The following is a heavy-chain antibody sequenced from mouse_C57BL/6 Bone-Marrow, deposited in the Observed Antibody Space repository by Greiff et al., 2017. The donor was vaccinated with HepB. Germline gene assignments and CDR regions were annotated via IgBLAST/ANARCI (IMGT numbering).Heavy chain of an antibody. CDR3: ARQNYSNYDAMDY. D-gene: IGHD2-5*01. J-gene: IGHJ4*01. CDR2: IWSDGST. V-gene: IGHV2-6-1*01. CDR1: GFSLTSYG. Sequence: VKLMESGPGLVAPSQSLSITCTVSGFSLTSYGVHWVRQPPGKGLEWLVVIWSDGSTTYNSALKSRLSISKDNSKSQVFLKMNSLQTDDTAMYYCARQNYSNYDAMDYWGQGTSVTVSS.